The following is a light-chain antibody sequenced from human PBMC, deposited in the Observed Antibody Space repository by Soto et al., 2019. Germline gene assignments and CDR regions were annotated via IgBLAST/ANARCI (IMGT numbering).Light chain of an antibody. V-gene: IGLV2-14*01. J-gene: IGLJ2*01. CDR1: SSDVGGYNY. Sequence: QPVLTQPASVSGSPGQSITISCTGTSSDVGGYNYVSWYQQHPGKAPKLMIYDVSNRPSGVSNRFSGSKSGNTASLTISGLQAEDEADYYCSSYISSSAVFGGGTKVTVL. CDR2: DVS. CDR3: SSYISSSAV.